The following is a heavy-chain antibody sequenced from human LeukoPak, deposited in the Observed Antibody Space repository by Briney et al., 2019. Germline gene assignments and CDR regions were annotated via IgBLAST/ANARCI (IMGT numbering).Heavy chain of an antibody. CDR2: IIPIFGTA. CDR3: ASTTVTTFYDYYYMDV. J-gene: IGHJ6*03. CDR1: GGTFSSYA. D-gene: IGHD4-17*01. V-gene: IGHV1-69*13. Sequence: SVKVSCKASGGTFSSYAISWVRQAPGQGLEWMGGIIPIFGTANYAQKFQGRVTITADESTSTAYMELSSLRSEDTAVYYCASTTVTTFYDYYYMDVWGKGTTVTISS.